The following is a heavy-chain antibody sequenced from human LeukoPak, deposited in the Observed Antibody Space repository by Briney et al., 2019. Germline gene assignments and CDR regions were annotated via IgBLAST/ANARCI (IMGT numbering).Heavy chain of an antibody. CDR2: MNPNSGNT. V-gene: IGHV1-8*01. CDR1: GYTFTSYD. Sequence: ASVKVSCKASGYTFTSYDINWVRQATGQGLEWMGWMNPNSGNTGYAQKFQGRVTMTRNTSISTAYMELSSLRSEDTAVYYCARATMVRGVISYYYYGMDVWGQGTTVTVSS. J-gene: IGHJ6*02. CDR3: ARATMVRGVISYYYYGMDV. D-gene: IGHD3-10*01.